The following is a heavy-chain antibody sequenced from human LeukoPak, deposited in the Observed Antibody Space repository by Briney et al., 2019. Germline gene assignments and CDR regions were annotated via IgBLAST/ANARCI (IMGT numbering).Heavy chain of an antibody. CDR3: ARKKVEVVATYDY. V-gene: IGHV1-2*02. Sequence: ASVKLSCKASGYTFTGYYMHWVRQAPGQGLEWMGWINPNSGGTSYAQKFQGRVTMTTDTSTSTAYMELSSLTSDDTAIYFFARKKVEVVATYDYWGQGTLITVTS. J-gene: IGHJ4*02. CDR1: GYTFTGYY. D-gene: IGHD2-21*01. CDR2: INPNSGGT.